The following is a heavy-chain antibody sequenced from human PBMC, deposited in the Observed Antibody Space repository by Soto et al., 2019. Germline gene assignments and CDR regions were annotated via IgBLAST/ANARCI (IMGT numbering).Heavy chain of an antibody. V-gene: IGHV4-31*03. Sequence: QVQLQESGPGLVKPSQTLSLTCTVSGGSISSGGYYWSWIRQHPGKGLEWIGYIYYSGSTYYNPSLKSRVTISVDTSKNQFSLKLTSVTAANTAVYYCARALLRVTIEGYYYYGMDVWGQGTTVTVSS. CDR2: IYYSGST. CDR1: GGSISSGGYY. CDR3: ARALLRVTIEGYYYYGMDV. J-gene: IGHJ6*02. D-gene: IGHD4-4*01.